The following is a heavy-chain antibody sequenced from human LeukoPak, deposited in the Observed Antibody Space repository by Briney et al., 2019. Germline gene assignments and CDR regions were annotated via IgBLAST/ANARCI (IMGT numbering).Heavy chain of an antibody. CDR2: ISAYNGNT. CDR1: GYTFTSYG. D-gene: IGHD3-3*01. CDR3: ARDRAGIFGVVIEHYYYGMDV. V-gene: IGHV1-18*01. J-gene: IGHJ6*02. Sequence: GASVKVSCKASGYTFTSYGISWVRQAPGQGLEWMGWISAYNGNTNYAQKLQGRVTMTTDTSTSTAYMELRSLRSDDTAVYYCARDRAGIFGVVIEHYYYGMDVWGQGTTVTVSS.